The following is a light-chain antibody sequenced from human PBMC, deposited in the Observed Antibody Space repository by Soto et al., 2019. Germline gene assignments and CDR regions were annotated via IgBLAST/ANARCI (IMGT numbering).Light chain of an antibody. CDR3: QQYNNWPQDT. CDR2: GAS. Sequence: IVRTHAPATLSVSPLERATLSFMPSQSVSSNLALYQQKPGQAPRLLIYGASTRATGIPARFSGSGSGTEFTLTISSLQSEDFAVYYCQQYNNWPQDTFGQGTRLEIK. V-gene: IGKV3-15*01. CDR1: QSVSSN. J-gene: IGKJ5*01.